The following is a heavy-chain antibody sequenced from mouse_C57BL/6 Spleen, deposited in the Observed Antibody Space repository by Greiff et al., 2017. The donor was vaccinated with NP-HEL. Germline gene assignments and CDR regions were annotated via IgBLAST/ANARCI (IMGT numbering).Heavy chain of an antibody. V-gene: IGHV1-69*01. Sequence: QVQLQQPGAELVMPGASVKLSCKASGYTFTSYWMHWVKQRPGQGLAWIGELDPSDSYTNSNQKFKGKSTLTVDKSSSTAYMQLSSLTSEDSAVEYCERDGSSYDWYFEGWGTGTTVTVSS. CDR1: GYTFTSYW. D-gene: IGHD1-1*01. CDR2: LDPSDSYT. J-gene: IGHJ1*03. CDR3: ERDGSSYDWYFEG.